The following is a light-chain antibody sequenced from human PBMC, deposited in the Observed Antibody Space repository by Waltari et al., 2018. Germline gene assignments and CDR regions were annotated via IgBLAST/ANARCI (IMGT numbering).Light chain of an antibody. CDR1: SSAVGGFNY. CDR3: SSYGGNNNIL. V-gene: IGLV2-8*01. J-gene: IGLJ2*01. Sequence: QSALTQPPSASGSPGQSVTISCTGTSSAVGGFNYLSWYQQPPGKAPKLIIFEVTKRPSGVPDRFSGSKSGNTASLTVSGLQSEDEADYYCSSYGGNNNILFGGGTKLSVL. CDR2: EVT.